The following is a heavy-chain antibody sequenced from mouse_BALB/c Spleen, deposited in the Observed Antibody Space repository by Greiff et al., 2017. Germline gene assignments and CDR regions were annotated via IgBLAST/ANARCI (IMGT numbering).Heavy chain of an antibody. Sequence: EVMLVESGGGLVQPGGSLKLSCAASGFTFSSYGMSWVRQKPDKRLELVATINSNGGSTYYPDSVKGRFTISRDNAKNTLYVQMNSLKSEDTAMYYCEREGRGRREGYYFDYWGQGTTLTVSA. CDR1: GFTFSSYG. CDR3: EREGRGRREGYYFDY. V-gene: IGHV5-6-3*01. D-gene: IGHD2-12*01. CDR2: INSNGGST. J-gene: IGHJ2*01.